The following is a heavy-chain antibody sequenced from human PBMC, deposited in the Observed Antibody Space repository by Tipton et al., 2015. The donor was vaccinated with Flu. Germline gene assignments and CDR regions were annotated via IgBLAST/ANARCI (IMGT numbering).Heavy chain of an antibody. V-gene: IGHV6-1*01. CDR2: TFYRSQWYN. D-gene: IGHD5-24*01. J-gene: IGHJ4*02. CDR3: ARGWPQGGFDF. Sequence: PSRGLEWLGRTFYRSQWYNDYAVSVKSRITINADTSKNQFSLQLDSVTPEDTAVYFCARGWPQGGFDFWGQGTLVTVSS.